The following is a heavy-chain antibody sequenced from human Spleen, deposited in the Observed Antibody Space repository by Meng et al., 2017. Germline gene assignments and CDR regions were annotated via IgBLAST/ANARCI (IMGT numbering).Heavy chain of an antibody. Sequence: ESRKISGAASGFTFSTYTMNWVRQAPGKGLEWVSSISSSGNYIYDADSLKGRFTISRDNAKNSLYLQINSLRAEDTAVYYCARDRSCRSGSCNFPFDYWGQGIQVTVSS. J-gene: IGHJ4*02. V-gene: IGHV3-21*01. D-gene: IGHD2-2*01. CDR2: ISSSGNYI. CDR3: ARDRSCRSGSCNFPFDY. CDR1: GFTFSTYT.